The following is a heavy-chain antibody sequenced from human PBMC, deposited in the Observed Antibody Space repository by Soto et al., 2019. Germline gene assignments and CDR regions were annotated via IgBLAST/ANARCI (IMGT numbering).Heavy chain of an antibody. D-gene: IGHD6-13*01. V-gene: IGHV3-30*18. CDR3: AKDSGKPQLVPGGWFDP. J-gene: IGHJ5*02. CDR1: GFTFSSYG. Sequence: GGSLRLSCAASGFTFSSYGMRWVRQAPGKGLEWVAVISYDGSNKYYADSVKGRFTISRDNSKNTLYLQMNSLRAEDTAVYYCAKDSGKPQLVPGGWFDPWGQGTLVTVSS. CDR2: ISYDGSNK.